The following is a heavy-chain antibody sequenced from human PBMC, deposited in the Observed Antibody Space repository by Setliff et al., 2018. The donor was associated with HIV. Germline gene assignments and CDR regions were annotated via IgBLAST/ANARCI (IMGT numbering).Heavy chain of an antibody. CDR3: ARDGVRGYDSSGYLFSWVRRFHHDYYYYMDV. Sequence: ASVKVSCTASGYTFTSYYMHWVRQAPGQGLEWMGIINPSGGSTSYAQKFQGRVTMTRDTSTSTVYMELSSLRSEDTAVYYCARDGVRGYDSSGYLFSWVRRFHHDYYYYMDVWGKGTTVTVSS. J-gene: IGHJ6*03. CDR2: INPSGGST. CDR1: GYTFTSYY. D-gene: IGHD3-22*01. V-gene: IGHV1-46*01.